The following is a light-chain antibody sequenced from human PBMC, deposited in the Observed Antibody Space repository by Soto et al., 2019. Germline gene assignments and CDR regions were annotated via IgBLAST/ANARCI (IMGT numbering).Light chain of an antibody. V-gene: IGKV3D-20*02. J-gene: IGKJ1*01. CDR1: QSVISSY. CDR2: GAS. Sequence: EIGLTRSPGTLSLSPGERGTLSGRAIQSVISSYLAWFQQKSGQPPRLLIYGASSRATGIPDRFSGSGSGTDFTLTISRLEPEDFAVYYCQQRSNWLWTFGQGTKVDIK. CDR3: QQRSNWLWT.